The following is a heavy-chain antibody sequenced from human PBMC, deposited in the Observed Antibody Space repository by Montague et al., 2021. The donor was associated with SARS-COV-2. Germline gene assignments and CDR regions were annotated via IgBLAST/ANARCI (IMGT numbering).Heavy chain of an antibody. CDR3: ARGLPAGPNFGMDV. V-gene: IGHV6-1*01. D-gene: IGHD2-2*01. CDR1: GDSVSSNSGA. J-gene: IGHJ6*02. Sequence: CAISGDSVSSNSGAWNWLRQSPSRGLEWLGRTYYRSKWYYNYGVSVKSRITVNADTSRNQVFLQLNSVTPEDTAVYFCARGLPAGPNFGMDVWGQGTTVTVSS. CDR2: TYYRSKWYY.